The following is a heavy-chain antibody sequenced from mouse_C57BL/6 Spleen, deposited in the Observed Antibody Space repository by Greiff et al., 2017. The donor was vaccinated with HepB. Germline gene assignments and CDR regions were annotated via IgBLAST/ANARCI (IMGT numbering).Heavy chain of an antibody. CDR1: GYAFSSYW. CDR3: ARGRDYYAMDY. J-gene: IGHJ4*01. V-gene: IGHV1-80*01. CDR2: IYPGDGDT. Sequence: QVQLKQSGAELVKPGASVKISCKASGYAFSSYWMNWVKQRPGKGLEWIGQIYPGDGDTNYNGKFKGKATLTADKSSSTAYMQLSSLTSEDSAVYFCARGRDYYAMDYWGQGTSVTVSS.